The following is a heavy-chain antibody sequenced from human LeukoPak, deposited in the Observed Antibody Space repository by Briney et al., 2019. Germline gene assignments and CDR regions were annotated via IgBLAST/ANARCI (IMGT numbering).Heavy chain of an antibody. CDR3: VPKGNEGY. Sequence: GGSLRLSCAASGFTFSTYWMTWSRQAPGKGLEYVSAISPNGGSTYYADSVKGRFSISRDNSKNILYLQMSSVRPEDTAVYYCVPKGNEGYWGQGTLVTVSS. CDR1: GFTFSTYW. V-gene: IGHV3-64D*06. CDR2: ISPNGGST. D-gene: IGHD1-1*01. J-gene: IGHJ4*02.